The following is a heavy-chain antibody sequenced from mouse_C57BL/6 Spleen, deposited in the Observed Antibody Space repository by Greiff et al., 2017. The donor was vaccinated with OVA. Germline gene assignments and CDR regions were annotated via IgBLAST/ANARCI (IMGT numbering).Heavy chain of an antibody. CDR1: GYSITSGYY. D-gene: IGHD2-2*01. CDR2: ISYDGSN. Sequence: EVQLQQSGPGLVKPSQSLSLTCSVTGYSITSGYYWNWIRQFPGNKLEWMGYISYDGSNNYNPSLKNRISITRDTSKNQFFLKLNSVTTEDTATYYCARDGYDGYYYAMDYWGQGTSVTVSS. V-gene: IGHV3-6*01. CDR3: ARDGYDGYYYAMDY. J-gene: IGHJ4*01.